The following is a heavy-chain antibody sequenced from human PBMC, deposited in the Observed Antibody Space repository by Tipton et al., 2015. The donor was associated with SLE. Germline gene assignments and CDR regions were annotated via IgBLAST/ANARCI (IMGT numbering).Heavy chain of an antibody. Sequence: GLVKPSETLSLTCAVYGGSFSGYYWSWIRQPPGKGLEWIGEINHSGSTNYNPSLKSRVTISVDTSKNQFSLKLSSVTAADTAVYYCASGRRAYSGYEPFGYWGQGTLVTVSS. V-gene: IGHV4-34*01. D-gene: IGHD5-12*01. CDR2: INHSGST. CDR1: GGSFSGYY. J-gene: IGHJ4*02. CDR3: ASGRRAYSGYEPFGY.